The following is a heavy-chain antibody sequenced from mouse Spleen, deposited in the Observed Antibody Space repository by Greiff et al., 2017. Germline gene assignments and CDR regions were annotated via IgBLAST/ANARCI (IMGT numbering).Heavy chain of an antibody. CDR3: ARYYYGSSYYWYFDV. D-gene: IGHD1-1*01. Sequence: EVKLVESGGGLVQPGGSLSLSCAASGFTFTDYYMSWVRQPPGKALEWLGFIRNKANGYTTEYSASVKGRFTISRDNYQSILYLQMNALRAEDSATYYCARYYYGSSYYWYFDVWGTRTTVTVSS. CDR1: GFTFTDYY. CDR2: IRNKANGYTT. V-gene: IGHV7-3*01. J-gene: IGHJ1*03.